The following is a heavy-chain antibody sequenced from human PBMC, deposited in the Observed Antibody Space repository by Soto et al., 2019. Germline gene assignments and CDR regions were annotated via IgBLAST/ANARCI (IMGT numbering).Heavy chain of an antibody. Sequence: LLPLSVSCTVAGGSSSSYYWCWIRQPPGKGLEWIGYIYYSGSTNYNPSLKSRVTISVDTSKNQFSLKLSSVTAADTAVYYCARTIHGDYDDYWGQETLVTAPQ. CDR1: GGSSSSYY. D-gene: IGHD4-17*01. J-gene: IGHJ4*02. V-gene: IGHV4-59*01. CDR3: ARTIHGDYDDY. CDR2: IYYSGST.